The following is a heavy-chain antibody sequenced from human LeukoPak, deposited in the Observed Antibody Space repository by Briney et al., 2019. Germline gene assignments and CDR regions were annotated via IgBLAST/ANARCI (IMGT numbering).Heavy chain of an antibody. CDR1: GFTVSSNY. D-gene: IGHD6-19*01. Sequence: GGSLRLSCAASGFTVSSNYMSWVRQAPGKGLEWVSAISGSGGSTYYADSVKGRFTISRDNSKNTLYLQMNSLRAEDTAVYYCAKDPRQWLDADYWGQGTLVTVSS. J-gene: IGHJ4*02. V-gene: IGHV3-23*01. CDR3: AKDPRQWLDADY. CDR2: ISGSGGST.